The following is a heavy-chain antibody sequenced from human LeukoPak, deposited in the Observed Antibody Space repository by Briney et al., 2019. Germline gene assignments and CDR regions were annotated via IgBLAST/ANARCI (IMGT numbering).Heavy chain of an antibody. CDR2: IDANNGDT. V-gene: IGHV1-2*02. CDR3: ARDPSSVTLYFFDY. Sequence: ASVKVSCKASGYTFRGSYIHWLRQAPGQGLEWMGWIDANNGDTKSAQKFQGRVTMSRDTSISTAYMDLSSLSPDDAAVYYCARDPSSVTLYFFDYWGQGTLVTVSS. D-gene: IGHD4-11*01. CDR1: GYTFRGSY. J-gene: IGHJ4*02.